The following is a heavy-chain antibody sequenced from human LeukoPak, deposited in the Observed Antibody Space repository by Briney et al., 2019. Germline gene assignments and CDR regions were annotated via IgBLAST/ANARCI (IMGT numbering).Heavy chain of an antibody. D-gene: IGHD1-26*01. CDR1: GFTFSNYA. V-gene: IGHV3-23*01. CDR3: AQDIRPGWTGSWIDH. J-gene: IGHJ4*02. Sequence: PGGSLRLSCAASGFTFSNYAMSWVRQTPGKGLEWVSTITSSGASTYYRDSVKGRFTISRDNSKSRLYLQMNSLRAEDTALYYCAQDIRPGWTGSWIDHWGQGTLVTVSS. CDR2: ITSSGAST.